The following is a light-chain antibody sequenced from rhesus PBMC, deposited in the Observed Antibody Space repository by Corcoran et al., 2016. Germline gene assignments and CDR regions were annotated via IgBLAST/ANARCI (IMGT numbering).Light chain of an antibody. Sequence: EIVVTQSPATLSLSPGERATLSCRASQTVGSYLAWYQQKPGQTPRLLIYGASRRATGIPARFSGSGSGTDFTLTISSPEPEDVGVYFCQQRSRLYSFGQGTKVEIK. CDR3: QQRSRLYS. J-gene: IGKJ2*01. V-gene: IGKV3-24*04. CDR1: QTVGSY. CDR2: GAS.